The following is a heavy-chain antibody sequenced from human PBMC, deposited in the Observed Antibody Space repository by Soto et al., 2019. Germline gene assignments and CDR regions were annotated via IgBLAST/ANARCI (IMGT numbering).Heavy chain of an antibody. CDR2: IIPIFGTA. D-gene: IGHD3-22*01. V-gene: IGHV1-69*06. J-gene: IGHJ5*02. Sequence: SVTVSCQASGGTFSSYAISWVRQAPGQGLEWMGGIIPIFGTANYAQKFQGRVTITADKSTSTAYMELSSLRSEDTAVYYCGRSLYYDSSPLDPWGQGTLVTVSS. CDR3: GRSLYYDSSPLDP. CDR1: GGTFSSYA.